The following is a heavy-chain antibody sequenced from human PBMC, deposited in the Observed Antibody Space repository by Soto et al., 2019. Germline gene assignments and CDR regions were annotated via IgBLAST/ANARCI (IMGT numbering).Heavy chain of an antibody. D-gene: IGHD6-6*01. Sequence: PGGSLRLSCAASGFTFDDYAMHWVRQAPGKGLEWVSGISWNSGSIGYADSVKGRFTISRDNAKNSLYLQMNSLRAEDTALYYCARARPGPYYYYYGMDVWGQGTTVTVS. CDR3: ARARPGPYYYYYGMDV. V-gene: IGHV3-9*01. CDR1: GFTFDDYA. CDR2: ISWNSGSI. J-gene: IGHJ6*02.